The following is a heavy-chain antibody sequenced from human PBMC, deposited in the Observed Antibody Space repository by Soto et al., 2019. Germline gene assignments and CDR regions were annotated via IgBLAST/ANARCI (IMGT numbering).Heavy chain of an antibody. J-gene: IGHJ4*02. V-gene: IGHV5-51*01. CDR3: ASGSRDCSGVSCYSH. CDR2: IFPGDSDT. Sequence: GESLKISCEGFGFSLNTYWIAWVRQKPGKGLESMGAIFPGDSDTRYSPSFQGQVNISADRSISTAYLQWSSLRASGTAIYYCASGSRDCSGVSCYSHWGQGTLVTVSS. CDR1: GFSLNTYW. D-gene: IGHD2-15*01.